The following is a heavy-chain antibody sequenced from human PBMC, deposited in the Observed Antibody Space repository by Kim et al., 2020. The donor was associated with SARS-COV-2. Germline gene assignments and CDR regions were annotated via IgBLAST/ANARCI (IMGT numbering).Heavy chain of an antibody. CDR1: GGSISSSSYY. J-gene: IGHJ4*02. Sequence: SETLSLTCTVSGGSISSSSYYWGWIRQPPGKGLEWIGSIYYSGSTYYNPSLKSRVTISVDTSKNQFSLKLSSVTAADTAVYYCARQGSSSWYWDGSCYFDYWGQGTLVTVSS. CDR2: IYYSGST. CDR3: ARQGSSSWYWDGSCYFDY. V-gene: IGHV4-39*01. D-gene: IGHD6-13*01.